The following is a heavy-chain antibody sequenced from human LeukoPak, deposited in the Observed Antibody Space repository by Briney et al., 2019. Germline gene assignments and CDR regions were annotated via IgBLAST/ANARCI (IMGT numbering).Heavy chain of an antibody. CDR2: IIPILGIA. Sequence: SVKVSCKASGGTFSSYAISWVRQAPGQGLEWMGRIIPILGIANYAQKFQGRVTITADKSTSTAYMELSSLSSEDTAVYYCARGGSTSPADYYYGMDVWGQGTTVTVSS. CDR1: GGTFSSYA. CDR3: ARGGSTSPADYYYGMDV. V-gene: IGHV1-69*04. D-gene: IGHD2-2*01. J-gene: IGHJ6*02.